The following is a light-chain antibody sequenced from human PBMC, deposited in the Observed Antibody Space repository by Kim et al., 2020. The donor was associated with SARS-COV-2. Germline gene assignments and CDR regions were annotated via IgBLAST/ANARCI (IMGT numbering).Light chain of an antibody. Sequence: SSELTQDPAVSVALGQTVRITCQGDSLRSYYATWYKQKPGQAPILVIYGKNNRPSGIPDRFSGSSSGNTASWTITGTQAGDEADYYCNSRDSNDNVVFGGGTKLTVL. CDR3: NSRDSNDNVV. CDR1: SLRSYY. J-gene: IGLJ2*01. V-gene: IGLV3-19*01. CDR2: GKN.